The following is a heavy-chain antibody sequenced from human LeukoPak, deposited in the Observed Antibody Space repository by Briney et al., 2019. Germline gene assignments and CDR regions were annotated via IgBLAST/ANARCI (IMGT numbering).Heavy chain of an antibody. D-gene: IGHD3-10*01. CDR3: ASGWFGEFTFDY. CDR2: INPKNGGA. V-gene: IGHV1-2*07. Sequence: ASVKVSCKTSGYTFIGYYMHWVRQAPGQGLEWMGWINPKNGGANYAPRFQGRVTMTRDRSISTVYMELTGLTSEDTAVYYCASGWFGEFTFDYWGQGTLVTVSS. CDR1: GYTFIGYY. J-gene: IGHJ4*02.